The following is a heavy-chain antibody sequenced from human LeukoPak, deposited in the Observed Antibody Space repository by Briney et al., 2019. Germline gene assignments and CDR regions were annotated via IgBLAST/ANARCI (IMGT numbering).Heavy chain of an antibody. CDR3: ARGVGGSWYFRLDY. CDR2: INTSGST. V-gene: IGHV4-4*07. J-gene: IGHJ4*02. CDR1: GGSISSYY. D-gene: IGHD6-13*01. Sequence: SETLSLTCTVSGGSISSYYWSWIRQPAGKGLEWIGCINTSGSTNYNPSLKSRVTMSVDTTKNQFSLRLSSEISADTPVYYCARGVGGSWYFRLDYWGQGTLVTVSS.